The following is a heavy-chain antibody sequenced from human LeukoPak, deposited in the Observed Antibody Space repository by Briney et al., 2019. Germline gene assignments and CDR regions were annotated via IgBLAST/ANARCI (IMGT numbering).Heavy chain of an antibody. CDR2: TSSSSSYK. J-gene: IGHJ4*02. D-gene: IGHD3-9*01. CDR1: GFTFSSRS. Sequence: SGGSLRLSCAASGFTFSSRSMNWVRQAPGKGLEWVSSTSSSSSYKYYADSVKGRFTISRDNAKNSLYLQMNSLGAEDTAVYYCAREKYDILTGYSPYFFDYWGQGTLVTVSS. CDR3: AREKYDILTGYSPYFFDY. V-gene: IGHV3-21*01.